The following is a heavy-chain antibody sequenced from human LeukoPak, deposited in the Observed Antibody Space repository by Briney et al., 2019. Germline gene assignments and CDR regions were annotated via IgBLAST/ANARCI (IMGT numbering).Heavy chain of an antibody. CDR2: IKKDGSEK. D-gene: IGHD6-6*01. J-gene: IGHJ4*02. CDR1: GFTFSSYW. CDR3: ARDLDPSSSPFPYYFDY. V-gene: IGHV3-7*01. Sequence: RPGGSLRLSCAASGFTFSSYWMSWVRQAPGKGLEWVANIKKDGSEKYYVDSVKGRFTISRDNAKNSLYLQMNSLRAVDTAVYYCARDLDPSSSPFPYYFDYWGQGTLVTVSS.